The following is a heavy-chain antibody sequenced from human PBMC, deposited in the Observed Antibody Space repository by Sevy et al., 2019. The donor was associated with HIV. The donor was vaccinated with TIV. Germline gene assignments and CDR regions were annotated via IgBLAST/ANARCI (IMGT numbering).Heavy chain of an antibody. CDR2: IIPIFGTA. CDR3: ARVSGYSYGTDYYYYMDV. J-gene: IGHJ6*03. D-gene: IGHD5-18*01. V-gene: IGHV1-69*06. Sequence: ASLKVSCKASGGTFSSYAISWVRQAPGQGLEWMGGIIPIFGTANYAQKFQGRVTITADKSTSTAYMELSSLRSEDTAVYYCARVSGYSYGTDYYYYMDVWGKGTTVTVSS. CDR1: GGTFSSYA.